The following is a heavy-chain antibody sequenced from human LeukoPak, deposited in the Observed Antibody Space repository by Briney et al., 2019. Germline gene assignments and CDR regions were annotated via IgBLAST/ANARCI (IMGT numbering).Heavy chain of an antibody. V-gene: IGHV3-30*03. Sequence: PGGSLRLSCAASGFTFSSYDMHWVRQAPGKGLEWVALIAYDGSNKYYADSVKGRFTISRDNAKSTLYLQMNSLRAEDTAVYYCARGYNYGLDYWGQGTLVTVSS. CDR3: ARGYNYGLDY. D-gene: IGHD5-18*01. CDR2: IAYDGSNK. CDR1: GFTFSSYD. J-gene: IGHJ4*02.